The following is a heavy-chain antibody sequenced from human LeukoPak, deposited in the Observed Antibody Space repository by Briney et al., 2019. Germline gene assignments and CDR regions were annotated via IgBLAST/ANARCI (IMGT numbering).Heavy chain of an antibody. V-gene: IGHV1-24*01. D-gene: IGHD2-2*01. J-gene: IGHJ6*03. CDR3: ARGYQHWTYYYYYYMDV. Sequence: ASVKVSCKVSGNTLTELSIHWVRQAPGKGLEWMGGFDPEDDETIYAQKFQGRVTMTRNTSISTAYMELSSLRSEDTAVYYCARGYQHWTYYYYYYMDVWGKGTTVTVSS. CDR2: FDPEDDET. CDR1: GNTLTELS.